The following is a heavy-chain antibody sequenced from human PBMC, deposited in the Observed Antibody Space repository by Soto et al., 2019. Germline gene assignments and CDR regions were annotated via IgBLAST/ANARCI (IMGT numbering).Heavy chain of an antibody. Sequence: EVQLLESGGGLVQPGGSLRLSCAASGFTFSNYAMNWVRQARGKGLEWVSTISGSGGSPYYADSVKGRFTISRDNSRNTLYLQMNSLRAGDSAIYYCVKEGTSGLYYFDYWGQGTLVTVSS. CDR1: GFTFSNYA. CDR3: VKEGTSGLYYFDY. V-gene: IGHV3-23*01. D-gene: IGHD6-19*01. J-gene: IGHJ4*02. CDR2: ISGSGGSP.